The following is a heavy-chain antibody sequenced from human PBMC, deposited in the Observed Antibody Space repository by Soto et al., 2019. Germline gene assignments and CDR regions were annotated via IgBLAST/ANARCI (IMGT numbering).Heavy chain of an antibody. Sequence: LRLSCAASGFSFNTYAMTWVRQAPGKGLEWVSLITDSGRSTYYADSVKGRFTISRDNSKNTLNLQMNSLKAEDTAVYYCAKGTWSGFYPTWFDPWGQGTLVTVSS. V-gene: IGHV3-23*01. D-gene: IGHD3-3*01. CDR3: AKGTWSGFYPTWFDP. CDR2: ITDSGRST. J-gene: IGHJ5*02. CDR1: GFSFNTYA.